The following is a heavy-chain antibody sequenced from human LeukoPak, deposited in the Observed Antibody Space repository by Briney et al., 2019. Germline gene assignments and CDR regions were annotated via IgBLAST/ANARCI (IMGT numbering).Heavy chain of an antibody. CDR2: ISYDGSNK. V-gene: IGHV3-30-3*01. J-gene: IGHJ4*02. D-gene: IGHD5-18*01. CDR3: ARDGSSYGLDY. CDR1: GFTFSSYA. Sequence: GGSLRLSCAASGFTFSSYAMHWVRQAPGKGLERVAVISYDGSNKYYADSVKGRFTISRDNSKNTVYLQMNSLRAEDTAVYYCARDGSSYGLDYWGQGTLVTVSS.